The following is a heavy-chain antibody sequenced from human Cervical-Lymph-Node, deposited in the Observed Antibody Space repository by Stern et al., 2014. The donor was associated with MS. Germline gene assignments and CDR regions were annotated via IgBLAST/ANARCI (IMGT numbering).Heavy chain of an antibody. Sequence: QLVQSGAEVKKPGASVKVSCKVSGYTLTELSMHWVRQAPGKGLEWMGGFDPEDGETIYAQKFQGRVTITEDTSTDTAYMELSSLRSEDTAVYYCVTYYYDTPWGQGTLVTVSS. CDR1: GYTLTELS. V-gene: IGHV1-24*01. CDR2: FDPEDGET. J-gene: IGHJ5*02. CDR3: VTYYYDTP. D-gene: IGHD3-22*01.